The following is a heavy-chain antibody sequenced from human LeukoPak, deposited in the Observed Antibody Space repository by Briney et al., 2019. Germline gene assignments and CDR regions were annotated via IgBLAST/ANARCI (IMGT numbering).Heavy chain of an antibody. CDR1: GGSISSSSYC. D-gene: IGHD3-3*01. Sequence: SETLSLTCTVSGGSISSSSYCWGWIRQPPGKRLEWIGHIYYSGSTNYNPSLKSRVTISVDTSKNQFSLKLSSVTAADTAVYYCASRSSIWSGYQDTLYYFDSWGQGTLVTVSS. CDR3: ASRSSIWSGYQDTLYYFDS. CDR2: IYYSGST. V-gene: IGHV4-61*05. J-gene: IGHJ4*02.